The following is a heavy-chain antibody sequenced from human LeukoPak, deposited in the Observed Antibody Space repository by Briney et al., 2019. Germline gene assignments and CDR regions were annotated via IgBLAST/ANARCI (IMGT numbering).Heavy chain of an antibody. D-gene: IGHD3-16*02. CDR1: GFTFSSYA. V-gene: IGHV3-64D*06. Sequence: GGSLRLSCSASGFTFSSYAMHWVRQAPGKGLEYVSAISSNGGSTYYADSVKGRFTISRDNSKNTLYLQMSSLRAEDTAVYYCVKEAIMITFGGVIVDYFDYWGQGTLVTVSS. CDR2: ISSNGGST. J-gene: IGHJ4*02. CDR3: VKEAIMITFGGVIVDYFDY.